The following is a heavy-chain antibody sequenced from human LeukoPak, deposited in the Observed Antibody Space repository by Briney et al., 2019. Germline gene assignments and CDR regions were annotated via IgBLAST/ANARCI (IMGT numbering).Heavy chain of an antibody. CDR1: GFTFSSYA. CDR3: ARGRQWRPSDAFDI. D-gene: IGHD6-19*01. Sequence: PGGSLRLSCAASGFTFSSYAMHWVRQAPGKGLEWVAVISYDGSNKYYADSVKGRFTISRDNSKNTLYLQMNSLRAEDTAVYYCARGRQWRPSDAFDIWGQGTMVTVSS. CDR2: ISYDGSNK. V-gene: IGHV3-30-3*01. J-gene: IGHJ3*02.